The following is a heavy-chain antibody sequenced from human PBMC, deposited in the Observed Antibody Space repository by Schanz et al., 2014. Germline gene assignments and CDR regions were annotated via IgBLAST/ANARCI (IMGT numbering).Heavy chain of an antibody. V-gene: IGHV3-30*03. CDR3: ARLDPYCRSGTCSRAFDF. D-gene: IGHD2-15*01. Sequence: VQLVESGGGVVQPGRSLRLSCAASGFIFSNYAMHWVRQAPGKGLEWVALVSSDGNNDYYTDSVKGRFTISRDSSKNTLFLQMNSLRNEDTAVYYCARLDPYCRSGTCSRAFDFWGQGTLVTVSS. J-gene: IGHJ4*02. CDR2: VSSDGNND. CDR1: GFIFSNYA.